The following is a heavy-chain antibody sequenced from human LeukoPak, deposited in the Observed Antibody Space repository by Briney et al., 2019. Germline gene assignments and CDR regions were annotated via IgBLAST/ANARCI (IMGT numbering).Heavy chain of an antibody. D-gene: IGHD1-26*01. J-gene: IGHJ4*02. Sequence: GGSLRLSCAASGFTFSSYAMSWVRQAPGKGLEWVSAISGGGASGGRTYYADAVKGRFTISRDNSKNTLYLQMNSLRAEDTAVYYRAKGLQWELPCDYWGQGTLVTVSS. CDR2: ISGGGASGGRT. CDR3: AKGLQWELPCDY. V-gene: IGHV3-23*01. CDR1: GFTFSSYA.